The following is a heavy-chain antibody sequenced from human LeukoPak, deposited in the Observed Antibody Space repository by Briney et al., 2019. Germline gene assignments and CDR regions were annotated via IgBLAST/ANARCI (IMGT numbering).Heavy chain of an antibody. CDR1: GFTFSTYG. Sequence: GGSLRLSCAASGFTFSTYGMHWVRQAPGRGLEWVAFIHYDGSDKYADSVKGRFTLSRDNSKNTLSLRLDSLRPDDTAVYYCAKDLSGYSTTWSPGYMDVWGEGTTVIVSS. CDR2: IHYDGSDK. J-gene: IGHJ6*03. D-gene: IGHD3-9*01. V-gene: IGHV3-30*02. CDR3: AKDLSGYSTTWSPGYMDV.